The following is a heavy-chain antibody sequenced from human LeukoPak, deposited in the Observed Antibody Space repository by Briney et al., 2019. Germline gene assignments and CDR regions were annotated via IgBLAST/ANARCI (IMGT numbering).Heavy chain of an antibody. J-gene: IGHJ3*02. CDR3: AAVRELWFGAAAFDI. CDR2: IKQDGSEK. V-gene: IGHV3-7*03. Sequence: GGSLRLSCAASGFTFGSYWMSWVRQAPGKGLEWVANIKQDGSEKYYVDSVKGRFTISRDNSKNTLYLQVNSLRAEDTAIYYCAAVRELWFGAAAFDIWGQGTMITVSS. CDR1: GFTFGSYW. D-gene: IGHD3-10*01.